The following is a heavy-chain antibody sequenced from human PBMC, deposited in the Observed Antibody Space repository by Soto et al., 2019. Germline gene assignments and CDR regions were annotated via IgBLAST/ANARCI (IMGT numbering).Heavy chain of an antibody. V-gene: IGHV3-30-3*01. CDR1: GFTFSSYA. CDR3: ARDRSAAAYFDY. Sequence: QVQLVESGGGVVQPGRSLRLSCAASGFTFSSYAMHWVRQAPGKGLEGVAVISYDGSNKYYADSVKGRFTISRDNSKNTLYLQMNSLRAEDTAVYYCARDRSAAAYFDYWGQGTLVTVSS. J-gene: IGHJ4*02. D-gene: IGHD6-13*01. CDR2: ISYDGSNK.